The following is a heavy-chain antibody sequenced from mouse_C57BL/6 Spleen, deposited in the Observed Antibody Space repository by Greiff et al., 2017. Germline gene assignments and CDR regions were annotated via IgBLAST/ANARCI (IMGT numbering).Heavy chain of an antibody. J-gene: IGHJ4*01. CDR2: ISSGSSTI. CDR1: GFTFSDYG. V-gene: IGHV5-17*01. Sequence: EVMLVESGGGLVKPGGSLKLSCAASGFTFSDYGMHWVRQAPEKGLEWVAYISSGSSTIYYADTVKGRFTISRDNAKNTLFLQMTSLRSEDTAMYYCARPTTVVGAMDYWGQGTSVTVSS. CDR3: ARPTTVVGAMDY. D-gene: IGHD1-1*01.